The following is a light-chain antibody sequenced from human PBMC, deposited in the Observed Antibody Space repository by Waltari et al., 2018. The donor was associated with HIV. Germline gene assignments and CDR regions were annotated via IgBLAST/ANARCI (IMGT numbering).Light chain of an antibody. CDR3: LSYDRSLRFV. Sequence: QSVLTQPPSVSGAPGQRVTISCAGSGSNIGAGFDVTWYQQIPGTVPKLLIYDNTNRPSGVPARFSGAKSGTSASLAITGLQAEDEATYYCLSYDRSLRFVFGSGTKVSVL. CDR1: GSNIGAGFD. V-gene: IGLV1-40*01. J-gene: IGLJ1*01. CDR2: DNT.